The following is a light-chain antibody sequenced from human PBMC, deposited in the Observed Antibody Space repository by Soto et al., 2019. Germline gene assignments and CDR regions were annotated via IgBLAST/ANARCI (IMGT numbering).Light chain of an antibody. V-gene: IGKV1-5*03. CDR3: QQFNDYPLT. CDR1: QSISSW. CDR2: KAS. Sequence: DIQMTQSPSTLSASVGDRVTITCRASQSISSWLAWYQQKPGKAPKLLIYKASSLESGVPSSFSGSGSGTEFTLTISSLQPDDFATYYCQQFNDYPLTFGGGTKLEIK. J-gene: IGKJ4*01.